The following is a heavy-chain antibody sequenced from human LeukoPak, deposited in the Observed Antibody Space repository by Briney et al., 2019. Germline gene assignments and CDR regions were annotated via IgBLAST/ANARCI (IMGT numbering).Heavy chain of an antibody. J-gene: IGHJ4*02. Sequence: RSLRLSCAASGFTFSSFAMHWVRQTPGKGLEWVAGMSYNGNDKYYEDSLKGRFTISRDNSKNTLYLQMNSLRAEGTAVYYCARDPSRFGEYGYFDYWGQGSLVTVSS. CDR3: ARDPSRFGEYGYFDY. CDR1: GFTFSSFA. CDR2: MSYNGNDK. V-gene: IGHV3-30*04. D-gene: IGHD3-10*01.